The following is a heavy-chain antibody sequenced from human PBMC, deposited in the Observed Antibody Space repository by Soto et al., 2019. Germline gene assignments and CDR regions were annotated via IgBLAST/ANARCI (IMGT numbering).Heavy chain of an antibody. J-gene: IGHJ5*02. V-gene: IGHV3-30-3*01. Sequence: SLRLSCAASGFTFSSYAMHWVRQAPGKWLEWVAVISYDGSNKYYADSVKGRFTISRDNSKNTLYLQMNSLRAEDTAVYYCARGLSRYNWFDPWGQGTLVTVSS. CDR3: ARGLSRYNWFDP. D-gene: IGHD3-16*01. CDR1: GFTFSSYA. CDR2: ISYDGSNK.